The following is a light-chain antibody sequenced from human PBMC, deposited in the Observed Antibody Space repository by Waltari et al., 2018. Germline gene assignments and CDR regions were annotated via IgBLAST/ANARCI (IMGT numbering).Light chain of an antibody. V-gene: IGKV1-39*01. CDR3: QQGYMTPRT. J-gene: IGKJ1*01. CDR1: QSVRNL. CDR2: ATS. Sequence: DIQMTQSPSSLSASVGDRVTITCRASQSVRNLLNWYQQKPGKAPKLLIYATSNLETGVPSRFSGSGSGTDFSLSISSLQPEDFAIYFCQQGYMTPRTFGQGTKVEIK.